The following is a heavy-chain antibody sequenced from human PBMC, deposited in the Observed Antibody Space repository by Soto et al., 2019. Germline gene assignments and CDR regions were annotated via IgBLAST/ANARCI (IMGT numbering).Heavy chain of an antibody. CDR1: GYSFTSYW. CDR2: IYPGDSDT. D-gene: IGHD6-13*01. CDR3: ASHGLAEMGNYYYGMDD. J-gene: IGHJ6*02. V-gene: IGHV5-51*01. Sequence: PGESPKIHCKGSGYSFTSYWIGWVRQMPGKGLEWMGIIYPGDSDTRYSPSFQGQVTISADKSISTAHLQWSSLKASDTAMYYCASHGLAEMGNYYYGMDDWGQGTTVTVSS.